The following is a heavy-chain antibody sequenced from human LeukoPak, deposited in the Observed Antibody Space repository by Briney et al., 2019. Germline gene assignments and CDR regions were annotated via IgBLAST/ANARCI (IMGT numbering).Heavy chain of an antibody. D-gene: IGHD2-2*03. CDR2: IYGRGSP. Sequence: SDTLSFTCTTSGGAISINYWCWIRQRPGKGLDGIGYIYGRGSPNYNPSLKSRLSLSVDTSKNQFSLKLSSVTAADTAVHYCASGYCSSTSCYVGNYWGQGTLVTVSS. J-gene: IGHJ4*02. CDR3: ASGYCSSTSCYVGNY. V-gene: IGHV4-59*13. CDR1: GGAISINY.